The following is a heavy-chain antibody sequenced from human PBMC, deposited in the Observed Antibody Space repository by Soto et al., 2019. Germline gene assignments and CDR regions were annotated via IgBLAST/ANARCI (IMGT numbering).Heavy chain of an antibody. Sequence: EVLLVESGGGLVQPGGSLRLSCAASGFTFSNYWMTWVRQAPGKGLEWVANIKQDGSDKYYVDSMKGRFTISRDNAKNSLFLQMNSLRAEDTAVYYCARGVGYSGYDPLNCWGQGTLVTVSS. CDR2: IKQDGSDK. V-gene: IGHV3-7*01. CDR3: ARGVGYSGYDPLNC. CDR1: GFTFSNYW. D-gene: IGHD5-12*01. J-gene: IGHJ4*02.